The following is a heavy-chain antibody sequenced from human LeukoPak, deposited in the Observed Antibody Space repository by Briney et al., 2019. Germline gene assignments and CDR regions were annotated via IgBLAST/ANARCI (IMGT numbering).Heavy chain of an antibody. J-gene: IGHJ4*02. CDR2: INHSGST. CDR3: ARAGQGYCSSTSCYLSLDY. D-gene: IGHD2-2*01. V-gene: IGHV4-34*01. CDR1: GGSFSGYY. Sequence: SETLSLTCAVHGGSFSGYYWSWIRQPPGKGLEWIGEINHSGSTNYNPSLKSRVAMSVDKSKNQFSLNLNSVTAADAAVYYCARAGQGYCSSTSCYLSLDYWGQGTLVTVSS.